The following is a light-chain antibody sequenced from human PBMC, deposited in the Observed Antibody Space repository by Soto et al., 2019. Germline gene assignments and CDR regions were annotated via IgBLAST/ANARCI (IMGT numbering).Light chain of an antibody. V-gene: IGKV3-11*01. Sequence: EIVLTQFPATLSLSPGDGATLSCRASQSASSYLAWYQQKRGQAPRLLIYDSSNRATGIPARFSGSGSGTDFSLIISSLEPEDFAVYYCQQRSVWPLTFGGGTKV. CDR3: QQRSVWPLT. J-gene: IGKJ4*01. CDR2: DSS. CDR1: QSASSY.